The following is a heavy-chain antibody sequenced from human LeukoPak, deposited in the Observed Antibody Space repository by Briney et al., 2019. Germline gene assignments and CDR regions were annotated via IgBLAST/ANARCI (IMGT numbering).Heavy chain of an antibody. Sequence: PGASVKVSCKASGYTFTGYYIHWVRQAPGQGLEWMGWINPNSGDTKYEQRFQGRVTMTRDTSISTAYMELTRLRSDDAAVYFCARDGSWSSISHSDYWGQGTLVTVSS. CDR1: GYTFTGYY. J-gene: IGHJ4*02. V-gene: IGHV1-2*02. CDR3: ARDGSWSSISHSDY. D-gene: IGHD2-2*01. CDR2: INPNSGDT.